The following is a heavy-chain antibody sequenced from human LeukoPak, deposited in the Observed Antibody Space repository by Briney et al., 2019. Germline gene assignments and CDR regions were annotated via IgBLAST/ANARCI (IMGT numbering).Heavy chain of an antibody. J-gene: IGHJ3*01. V-gene: IGHV1-46*01. D-gene: IGHD4-23*01. Sequence: ASVKVSCKASGYTFTNYYMHWVRQAPGQGLEWMGRINPSGGSTTYAQKFQGRVTMTRDMSTSTVYMELSSLRSEDTAVYYCARVGGNPWDAFDVWGQGTMVPVSS. CDR1: GYTFTNYY. CDR2: INPSGGST. CDR3: ARVGGNPWDAFDV.